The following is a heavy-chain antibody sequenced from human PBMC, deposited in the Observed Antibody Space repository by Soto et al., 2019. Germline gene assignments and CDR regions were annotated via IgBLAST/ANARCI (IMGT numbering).Heavy chain of an antibody. CDR1: GGTFSSYA. Sequence: ASVKVSCKASGGTFSSYAISWVRQAPGQGLEWMGGIIPIFGTANYAQKFQGRVTITADESTSTAYMELSSLRSEDTAVYYCARVEVRNYFLSWFDPWGQGTLVTVSS. J-gene: IGHJ5*02. V-gene: IGHV1-69*13. CDR3: ARVEVRNYFLSWFDP. D-gene: IGHD4-4*01. CDR2: IIPIFGTA.